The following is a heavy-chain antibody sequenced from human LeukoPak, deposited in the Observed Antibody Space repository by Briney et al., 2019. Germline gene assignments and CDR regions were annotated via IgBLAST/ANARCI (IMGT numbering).Heavy chain of an antibody. CDR2: ITTYNGDT. D-gene: IGHD3-10*01. Sequence: ASVTVSLYASVYTFTNYGFSWVRQAPGQGREGMGWITTYNGDTNNAQKLQGRVTITTDTSTSTAYMELRSLGSDDTAVYYCARRMNSGSCYPPYYFDYWGQGTLVTVSS. CDR1: VYTFTNYG. CDR3: ARRMNSGSCYPPYYFDY. J-gene: IGHJ4*02. V-gene: IGHV1-18*01.